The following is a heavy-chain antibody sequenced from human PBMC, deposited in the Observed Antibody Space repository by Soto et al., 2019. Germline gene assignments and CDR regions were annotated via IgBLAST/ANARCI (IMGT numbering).Heavy chain of an antibody. J-gene: IGHJ4*02. CDR1: GFTFSSYE. Sequence: GGSLRLSCAASGFTFSSYEMNWVRQAPGKGLEWVSYISSSGSTIYYADSVKGRFTISRDNAKNSLYLQMNSLRAEDTAVYYCVRSKGHWGIFHFDYWGQGTLVTVSS. CDR3: VRSKGHWGIFHFDY. D-gene: IGHD3-16*01. CDR2: ISSSGSTI. V-gene: IGHV3-48*03.